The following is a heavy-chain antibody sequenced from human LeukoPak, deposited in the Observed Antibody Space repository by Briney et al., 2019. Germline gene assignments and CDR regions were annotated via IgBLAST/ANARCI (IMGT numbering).Heavy chain of an antibody. J-gene: IGHJ4*02. CDR2: ISAYNGNT. CDR1: GYTLTELS. V-gene: IGHV1-18*01. CDR3: AREGNIVVVPAAIDY. D-gene: IGHD2-2*02. Sequence: GASVKVSCKVSGYTLTELSMHWVRQAPGKGLEWMGWISAYNGNTNYAQKLQGRVTMTTDTSTSTAYMELRSLRSDDTAVYYCAREGNIVVVPAAIDYWGQGTLVTVSS.